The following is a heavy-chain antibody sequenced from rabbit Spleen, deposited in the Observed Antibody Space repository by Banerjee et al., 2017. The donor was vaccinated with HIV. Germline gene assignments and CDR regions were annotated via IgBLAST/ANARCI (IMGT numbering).Heavy chain of an antibody. CDR2: IDPVFGIT. D-gene: IGHD6-1*01. V-gene: IGHV1S7*01. J-gene: IGHJ4*01. CDR1: GFTLSSDY. Sequence: HLKESGGDLVQPGGSLKLSCTASGFTLSSDYMNCFRQAPGKELEWIGYIDPVFGITCYSTWVGGRFYISRANAKTTVFLQMTSMTAADTATYFCARDGADATYFALWGPGTLVTVS. CDR3: ARDGADATYFAL.